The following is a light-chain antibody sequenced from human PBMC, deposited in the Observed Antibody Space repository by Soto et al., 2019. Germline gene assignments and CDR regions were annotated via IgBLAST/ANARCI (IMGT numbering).Light chain of an antibody. J-gene: IGKJ4*01. Sequence: EIVMTQSPATLSVSPGERATLSCRASQSVSRNLAWYQQKPGQAPRLLIYDASKRATGTPARFSGSGSGTDFTLTISSLEAEDFALYYCQQRSKWPVTFGGGTKVDIK. CDR2: DAS. CDR3: QQRSKWPVT. V-gene: IGKV3-11*01. CDR1: QSVSRN.